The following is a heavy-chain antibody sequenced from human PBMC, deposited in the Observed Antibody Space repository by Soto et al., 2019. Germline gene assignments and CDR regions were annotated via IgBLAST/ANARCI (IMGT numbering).Heavy chain of an antibody. CDR1: GFTFSSYA. J-gene: IGHJ4*02. V-gene: IGHV3-23*01. D-gene: IGHD3-10*01. CDR3: ARGVTYYYGSGSFWFDY. CDR2: ISGSGGST. Sequence: PGGSLRLSCAASGFTFSSYAMSWVRQAPGKGLEWVSAISGSGGSTYYADSVKGRFTISRDNSKNTLYLQMNSLRAEDTAVYYCARGVTYYYGSGSFWFDYWGQGTLVTVSS.